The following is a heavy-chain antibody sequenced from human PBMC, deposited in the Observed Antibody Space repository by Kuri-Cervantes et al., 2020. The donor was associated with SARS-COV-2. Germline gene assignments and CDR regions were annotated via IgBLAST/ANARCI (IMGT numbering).Heavy chain of an antibody. J-gene: IGHJ4*02. CDR1: GYTFTSYG. D-gene: IGHD6-13*01. V-gene: IGHV1-18*01. CDR2: ISAYNGNT. Sequence: ASVKVSCKASGYTFTSYGISWVRQAPGQGLEWMGWISAYNGNTKYSQKFQGRVTITRDTSASTAYMELSSLRSEDTAVYYCAREEQQLVRFGYWGQGTLVTVSS. CDR3: AREEQQLVRFGY.